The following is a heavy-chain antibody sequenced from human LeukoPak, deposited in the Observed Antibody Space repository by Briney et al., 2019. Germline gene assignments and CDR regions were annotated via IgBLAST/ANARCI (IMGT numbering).Heavy chain of an antibody. D-gene: IGHD3-22*01. CDR1: GITFSNYW. CDR2: INSDGSRI. V-gene: IGHV3-74*01. J-gene: IGHJ5*02. Sequence: GGSLRLSCAASGITFSNYWMHWVRQAPGKGLEWVSRINSDGSRITYADSVKGRFTISRDNAKNTLYLQMNSLRAEDTAVYYCARSWASVVVIFGWFDPWGQGTLVTVSS. CDR3: ARSWASVVVIFGWFDP.